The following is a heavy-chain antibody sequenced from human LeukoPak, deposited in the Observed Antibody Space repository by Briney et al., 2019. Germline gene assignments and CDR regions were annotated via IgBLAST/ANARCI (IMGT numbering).Heavy chain of an antibody. CDR3: ARGRYHYDTCGYSGFDY. J-gene: IGHJ4*02. D-gene: IGHD3-22*01. CDR1: GYSFVGYG. CDR2: FNPENGNT. Sequence: ASVKVSCKASGYSFVGYGITWVRQAPGQGLEWMGWFNPENGNTNYAQKFQGRVTMTRDTSTSTVFMELSSLRSEDTAVYYCARGRYHYDTCGYSGFDYWGQGTLVTVSS. V-gene: IGHV1-18*01.